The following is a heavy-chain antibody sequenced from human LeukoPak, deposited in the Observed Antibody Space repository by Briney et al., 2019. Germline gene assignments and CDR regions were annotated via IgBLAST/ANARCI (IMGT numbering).Heavy chain of an antibody. V-gene: IGHV3-53*01. CDR3: ARGLFLSGYLDAFDI. D-gene: IGHD3-22*01. CDR1: GFTVSSNY. Sequence: GGSLRLSCAASGFTVSSNYMSWVRQAPGKGLEWVSIIYSSRGTNYADSVKGRCTISRDNLKNVLYLQMNSLKVEDTALYYCARGLFLSGYLDAFDIWGQGTVVTVSS. J-gene: IGHJ3*02. CDR2: IYSSRGT.